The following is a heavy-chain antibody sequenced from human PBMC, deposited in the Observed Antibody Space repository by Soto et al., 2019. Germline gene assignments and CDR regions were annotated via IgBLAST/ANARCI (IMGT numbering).Heavy chain of an antibody. CDR1: GYSFTSYA. J-gene: IGHJ6*03. D-gene: IGHD1-7*01. CDR2: ISGYNGNT. Sequence: QAQLEQSGTEVKRPGASVRVSCKVSGYSFTSYAVSWVRQAPGRGLEWMGYISGYNGNTDYAQIFQGRITMTIDTSTSTVYMELRSLRSDDTAVYCCARGTLVARPYFYIDVWGKGTTVIISS. CDR3: ARGTLVARPYFYIDV. V-gene: IGHV1-18*04.